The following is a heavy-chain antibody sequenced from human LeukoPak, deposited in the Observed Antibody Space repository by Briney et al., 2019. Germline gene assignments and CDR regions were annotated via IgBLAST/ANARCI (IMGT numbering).Heavy chain of an antibody. CDR2: ISGSGGST. Sequence: GGSLRLSCAASGFTFSSYAMSWVRQAPGKGLEWVSAISGSGGSTYYAASVKGRFTISRDNSKNTLYLQMNSLRAEDTAVYYCAKSMVRGVIITGSYGMDVWGQGTTVTVSS. J-gene: IGHJ6*02. CDR3: AKSMVRGVIITGSYGMDV. V-gene: IGHV3-23*01. CDR1: GFTFSSYA. D-gene: IGHD3-10*01.